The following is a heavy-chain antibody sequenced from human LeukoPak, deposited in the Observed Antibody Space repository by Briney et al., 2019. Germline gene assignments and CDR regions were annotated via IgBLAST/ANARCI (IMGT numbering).Heavy chain of an antibody. D-gene: IGHD5-18*01. J-gene: IGHJ4*02. Sequence: PSETLSLTCAVYGGSFSGYYWSWIRQPPGKGLEWIGEINHSGSTNYNPSLKSRVTISVDTSKNQFSLKLSSVTAADTAVYYCARGSGIQLWLRNYFDYWGQGTLVTVSS. CDR1: GGSFSGYY. V-gene: IGHV4-34*01. CDR2: INHSGST. CDR3: ARGSGIQLWLRNYFDY.